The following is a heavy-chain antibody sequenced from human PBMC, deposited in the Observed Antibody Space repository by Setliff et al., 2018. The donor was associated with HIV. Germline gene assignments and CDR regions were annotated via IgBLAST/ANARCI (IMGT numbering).Heavy chain of an antibody. D-gene: IGHD3-10*01. J-gene: IGHJ5*02. CDR2: MNPNSGNT. CDR1: GYTFTSYD. V-gene: IGHV1-8*03. CDR3: ARGGYYYGSGKGNWFDP. Sequence: ASVKVSCKASGYTFTSYDINWVRQATGQGLEWMGWMNPNSGNTGYAQKFQGRVTITRNTSISTAYMELSSLRSEDTAVYYCARGGYYYGSGKGNWFDPWGQGTLVTVSS.